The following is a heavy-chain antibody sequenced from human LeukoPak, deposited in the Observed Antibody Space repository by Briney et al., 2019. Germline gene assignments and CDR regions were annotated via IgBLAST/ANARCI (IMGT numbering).Heavy chain of an antibody. CDR2: INHSGST. D-gene: IGHD3-3*01. V-gene: IGHV4-34*01. CDR3: ARGPRLDYDFWSGYYRGRYYFDY. Sequence: PSETLSLTCAVYGGSFSGYYWSWIRQPPGKGLEWSGEINHSGSTNYNPSRNRRVTISVGTSKNQFSLKLSHVTAEDTAVYYCARGPRLDYDFWSGYYRGRYYFDYWGQGTLVTVSS. J-gene: IGHJ4*02. CDR1: GGSFSGYY.